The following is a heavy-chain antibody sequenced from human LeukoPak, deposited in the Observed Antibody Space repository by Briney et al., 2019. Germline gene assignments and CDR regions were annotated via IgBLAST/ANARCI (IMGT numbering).Heavy chain of an antibody. Sequence: GGSLRLSCAASGFTFSDYSMHWVRQAPGKGLNWVAFIRYDGNNKYYADSVKGRFTISRDNSKNMLYQEMNSLSTEDTAVYYCAKVRYCSGVNCYPDDNWGQGTLVTVSS. V-gene: IGHV3-30*02. CDR3: AKVRYCSGVNCYPDDN. CDR1: GFTFSDYS. J-gene: IGHJ4*02. D-gene: IGHD2-15*01. CDR2: IRYDGNNK.